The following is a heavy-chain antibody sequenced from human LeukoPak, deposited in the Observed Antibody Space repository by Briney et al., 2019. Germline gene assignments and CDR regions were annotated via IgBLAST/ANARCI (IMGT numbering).Heavy chain of an antibody. D-gene: IGHD2-2*02. CDR3: ARVAAEVVGVPGAIGFGWLRRDYYYMDV. CDR1: GYTFTSYY. J-gene: IGHJ6*03. Sequence: ASVKVSCKASGYTFTSYYMHWVRQAPGEGLEWMGIINPSGGSTSHAQKFQGRVTMTRDMSTSTVYMELSSLRSEDTAVYYCARVAAEVVGVPGAIGFGWLRRDYYYMDVWGKGTTVTVSS. V-gene: IGHV1-46*01. CDR2: INPSGGST.